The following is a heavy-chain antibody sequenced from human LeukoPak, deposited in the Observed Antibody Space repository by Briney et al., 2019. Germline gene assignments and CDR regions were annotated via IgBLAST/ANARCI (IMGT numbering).Heavy chain of an antibody. V-gene: IGHV4-31*03. CDR3: ERDSVTHDAFDI. Sequence: SETLSLTCTVSGGSISSGGYYWNWIRQHPGEGLEWIGYISYSGSTYYIPSLKSRVTISVDTSKNVFSLKLSSVTAADTAVYYCERDSVTHDAFDIRGQGTMVTVSS. D-gene: IGHD4-17*01. CDR2: ISYSGST. J-gene: IGHJ3*02. CDR1: GGSISSGGYY.